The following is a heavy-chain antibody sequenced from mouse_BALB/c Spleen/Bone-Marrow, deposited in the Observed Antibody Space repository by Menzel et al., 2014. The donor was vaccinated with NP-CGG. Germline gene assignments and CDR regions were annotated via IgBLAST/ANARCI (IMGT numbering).Heavy chain of an antibody. J-gene: IGHJ3*01. Sequence: EVLLVESGGGLVQPGVSLKLSCAASGFTFSNYGMSWVRQTPDKRLEMIATINVNGDTTYHPDSVKGRFTISRDNVKNTLYLQMSSLKSEDTAMYYCARGYDYSSWFAYWGQGTLVTVSA. CDR3: ARGYDYSSWFAY. CDR2: INVNGDTT. CDR1: GFTFSNYG. V-gene: IGHV5-6-3*01. D-gene: IGHD2-4*01.